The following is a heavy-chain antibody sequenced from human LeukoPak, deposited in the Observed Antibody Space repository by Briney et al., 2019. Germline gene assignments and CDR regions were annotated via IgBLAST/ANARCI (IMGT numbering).Heavy chain of an antibody. CDR2: IHPGDSDT. J-gene: IGHJ4*02. D-gene: IGHD2-2*01. CDR1: GYSFTSYW. CDR3: ARRQGCSSTSCPPDS. V-gene: IGHV5-51*01. Sequence: GESLKISCKGSGYSFTSYWIGWVRQMPGKGLEWMGIIHPGDSDTRFGPSFQGQVSISVDKSISTAYLQWSSLKASDTAMYYCARRQGCSSTSCPPDSWGQGTLVTVSS.